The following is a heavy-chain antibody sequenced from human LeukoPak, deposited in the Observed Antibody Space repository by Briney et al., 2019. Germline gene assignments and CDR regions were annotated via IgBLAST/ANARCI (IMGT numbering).Heavy chain of an antibody. V-gene: IGHV4-39*07. CDR3: ARGGELQNFDY. D-gene: IGHD1-26*01. CDR2: IYYSGST. Sequence: SETLSLTCTVSGGSISSSSYYWGWIRQPPGKGLEWIGSIYYSGSTYYNPSLKSRVTISVDTSKNQFSLKLSSVTAADTAVYYCARGGELQNFDYWGQGTLVTVSS. J-gene: IGHJ4*02. CDR1: GGSISSSSYY.